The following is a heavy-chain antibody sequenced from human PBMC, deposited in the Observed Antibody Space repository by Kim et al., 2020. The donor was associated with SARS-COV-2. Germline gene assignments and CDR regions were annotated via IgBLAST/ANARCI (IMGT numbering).Heavy chain of an antibody. CDR3: ARRPIAVAGPFDY. D-gene: IGHD6-19*01. J-gene: IGHJ4*02. V-gene: IGHV1-18*01. Sequence: YAQKFQGSVIMTTDTSTSTAYMELRSLRSDDTAVYYCARRPIAVAGPFDYWGQGTLVTVSS.